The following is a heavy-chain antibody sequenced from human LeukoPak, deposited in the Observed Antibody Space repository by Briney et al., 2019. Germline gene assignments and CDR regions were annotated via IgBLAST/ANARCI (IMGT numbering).Heavy chain of an antibody. Sequence: SETLSLTCTVSGGSISSSSFYWGWIRQPPGRGLEWIGSIYYNGRTYYNPSLKGRATISADTSKNQFSLNLSSVTAADTAVYYCARDYIVETGVVAFDIWGQGTMVSVSS. CDR2: IYYNGRT. V-gene: IGHV4-39*02. D-gene: IGHD5-12*01. J-gene: IGHJ3*02. CDR1: GGSISSSSFY. CDR3: ARDYIVETGVVAFDI.